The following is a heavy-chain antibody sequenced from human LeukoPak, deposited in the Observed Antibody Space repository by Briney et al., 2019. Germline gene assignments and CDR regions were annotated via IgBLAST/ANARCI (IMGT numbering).Heavy chain of an antibody. CDR3: ARDGTPRDYGDYVWWFDP. CDR2: INPSGGST. V-gene: IGHV1-46*01. CDR1: GYTFTSYY. Sequence: ASVKVSCKASGYTFTSYYMHWVRPAPGQGLEWMGIINPSGGSTSYAQKFQGRVTMTRDTSTSTVYMELSSLRSEDTAVYYCARDGTPRDYGDYVWWFDPWGQGTLVTVSS. J-gene: IGHJ5*02. D-gene: IGHD4-17*01.